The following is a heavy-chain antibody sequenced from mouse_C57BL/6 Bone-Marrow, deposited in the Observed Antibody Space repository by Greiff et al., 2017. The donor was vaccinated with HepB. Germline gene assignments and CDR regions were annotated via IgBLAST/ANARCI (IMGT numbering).Heavy chain of an antibody. J-gene: IGHJ2*01. CDR2: INPGSGGT. D-gene: IGHD2-4*01. V-gene: IGHV1-54*01. CDR1: GYAFTNYL. CDR3: AYYDYDDGFDY. Sequence: VHLVESGAELVRPGTSVKVSCKASGYAFTNYLIEWVKQRPGQGLEWIGVINPGSGGTNYNEKVKGKGTITADKSSSTDYMQLSSLTSEDSAVYFCAYYDYDDGFDYWGQGTTLTVSS.